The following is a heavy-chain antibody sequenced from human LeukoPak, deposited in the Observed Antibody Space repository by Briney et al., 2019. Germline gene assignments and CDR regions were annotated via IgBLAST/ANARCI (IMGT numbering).Heavy chain of an antibody. CDR3: ARGRNRTYYYMDV. D-gene: IGHD1-14*01. J-gene: IGHJ6*03. Sequence: ASVKVSCKASGYTFTSYGISWVRQAPGQGLEWMGWINTNTGNPTYAQGFTGRFVFSLDTSVSTAYLQISSLKAEDTAVYYCARGRNRTYYYMDVWGKGTTVTVSS. CDR1: GYTFTSYG. V-gene: IGHV7-4-1*02. CDR2: INTNTGNP.